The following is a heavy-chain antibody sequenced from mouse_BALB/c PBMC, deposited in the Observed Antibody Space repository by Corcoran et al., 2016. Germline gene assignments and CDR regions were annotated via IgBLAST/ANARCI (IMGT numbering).Heavy chain of an antibody. J-gene: IGHJ2*01. Sequence: QIQLVQSGPELKKPGETVKISCKASGYTFTNYGMNWVKQAPGKGLKWMGWINTYTGEPTYADDFKGRFAFSLETSASTAYLQIINLKNEDTATYFCARGTHYFDYWGQGTTLTVSS. CDR2: INTYTGEP. CDR1: GYTFTNYG. CDR3: ARGTHYFDY. D-gene: IGHD3-3*01. V-gene: IGHV9-3-1*01.